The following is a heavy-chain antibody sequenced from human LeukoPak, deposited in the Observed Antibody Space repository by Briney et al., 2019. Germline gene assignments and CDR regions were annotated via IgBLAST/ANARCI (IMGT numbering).Heavy chain of an antibody. D-gene: IGHD3-3*01. J-gene: IGHJ5*02. CDR1: GGSISSYY. V-gene: IGHV4-59*01. Sequence: SETLSLTCTVSGGSISSYYWSWIRQPPGKGLEWIGYIYYSGSTNYNPSLKSRVTISVDTSKNQFSLELSSVTATDTAVYYCARGGAYYDFWSGYGWFDPWGQGTLVTVSS. CDR2: IYYSGST. CDR3: ARGGAYYDFWSGYGWFDP.